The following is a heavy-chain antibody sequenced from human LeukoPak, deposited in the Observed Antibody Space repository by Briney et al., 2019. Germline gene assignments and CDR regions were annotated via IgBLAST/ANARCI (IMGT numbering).Heavy chain of an antibody. Sequence: GGSLRLSCAASGFNFNAFFMNWVRQAPGKGLEWVSYISARSDTIFYADSVKGRFTVSRDNAKNLVYLQMSSLRAEDTALYYCARDDPSEELSLWGQGTPVTVSA. J-gene: IGHJ4*02. V-gene: IGHV3-11*01. D-gene: IGHD1-7*01. CDR3: ARDDPSEELSL. CDR1: GFNFNAFF. CDR2: ISARSDTI.